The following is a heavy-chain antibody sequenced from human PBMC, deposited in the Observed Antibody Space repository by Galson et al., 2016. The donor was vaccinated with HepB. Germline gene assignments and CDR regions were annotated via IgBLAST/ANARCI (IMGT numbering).Heavy chain of an antibody. CDR3: ARGCGTGGNCLLVDN. Sequence: SLRLSCAASGFTFTNHGMHWVRQAPGKGLEWVADISYDGTTKYYVDSVKGRFTISRDNSQNTLYLQMNSLRADDTAVYYCARGCGTGGNCLLVDNWGQGTLVTVS. CDR1: GFTFTNHG. D-gene: IGHD4-23*01. J-gene: IGHJ4*02. V-gene: IGHV3-30*03. CDR2: ISYDGTTK.